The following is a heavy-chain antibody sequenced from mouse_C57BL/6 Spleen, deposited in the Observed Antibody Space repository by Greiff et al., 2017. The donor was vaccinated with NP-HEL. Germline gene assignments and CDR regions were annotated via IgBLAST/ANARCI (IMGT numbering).Heavy chain of an antibody. CDR1: GYAFSSYW. D-gene: IGHD2-4*01. Sequence: QVQLQQSGAELVKPGASVKISCKASGYAFSSYWMNWVKQRPGKGLEWIGQIYPGDGDTNYNGKFKGKATLTADKSSSTAYMQLSSLTSEDSAVYFCARRDYDYGDYYAMDYWGQGTSVTVSS. CDR2: IYPGDGDT. J-gene: IGHJ4*01. V-gene: IGHV1-80*01. CDR3: ARRDYDYGDYYAMDY.